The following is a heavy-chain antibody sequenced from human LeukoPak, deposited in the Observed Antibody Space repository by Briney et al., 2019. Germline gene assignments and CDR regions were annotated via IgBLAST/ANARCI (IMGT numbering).Heavy chain of an antibody. V-gene: IGHV4-39*01. Sequence: SETLSLTCTVSGGSISSSSYYWGWIRQPPGKGLEWIGSIYYSGSTYYNPSLKSRVTISVDTSKNQFSLKLSSVTAADTAVYYCARRPWELLRTAYYFDYWGQGTLVTVSS. D-gene: IGHD1-26*01. CDR2: IYYSGST. J-gene: IGHJ4*02. CDR1: GGSISSSSYY. CDR3: ARRPWELLRTAYYFDY.